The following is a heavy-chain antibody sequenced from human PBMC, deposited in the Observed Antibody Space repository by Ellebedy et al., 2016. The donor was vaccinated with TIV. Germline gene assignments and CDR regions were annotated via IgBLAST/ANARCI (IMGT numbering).Heavy chain of an antibody. D-gene: IGHD2-15*01. V-gene: IGHV3-53*01. CDR2: IYSAGVT. Sequence: GESLKISCVVSGFTVTDNYMSWVRQAPGKGLEWVSSIYSAGVTYYADPVKGRFTISRDISKNTVFLQMNSLRADDSAVYYFARAKGYCSGSSCFSFGFFDYWGQGSLVTVSS. CDR3: ARAKGYCSGSSCFSFGFFDY. CDR1: GFTVTDNY. J-gene: IGHJ4*02.